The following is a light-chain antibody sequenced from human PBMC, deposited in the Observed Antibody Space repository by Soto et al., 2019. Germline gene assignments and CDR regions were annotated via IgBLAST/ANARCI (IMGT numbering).Light chain of an antibody. CDR1: SSDVGNNNL. J-gene: IGLJ2*01. V-gene: IGLV2-23*02. CDR2: EVT. Sequence: QSALTQPASVSGSPGQSITISCTGTSSDVGNNNLVSWYQQHPGKAPKLMIYEVTKRPSGVSDRFSASKSGNTASLTISGLQAEDEADDYCCSYAGRSTLVFGGGTKLTVL. CDR3: CSYAGRSTLV.